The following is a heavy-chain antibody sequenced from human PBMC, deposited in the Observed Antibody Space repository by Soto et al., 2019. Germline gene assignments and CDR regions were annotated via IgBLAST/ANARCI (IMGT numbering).Heavy chain of an antibody. D-gene: IGHD6-19*01. V-gene: IGHV3-23*01. Sequence: EVQLLESGGGLVPPGGSLRLSCAGSGFTLSTYAVYWVRQAPGKGLEWISAISVTGSGTYYADSVKGRFTVSRDNSESTVFLQVNRLRAEDTAVYYCAREFPGVAVAGRSTYSDLWGQGALVTVSS. CDR2: ISVTGSGT. CDR3: AREFPGVAVAGRSTYSDL. J-gene: IGHJ4*02. CDR1: GFTLSTYA.